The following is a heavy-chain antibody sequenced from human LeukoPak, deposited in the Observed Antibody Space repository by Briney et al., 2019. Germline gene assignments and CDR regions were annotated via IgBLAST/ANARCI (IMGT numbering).Heavy chain of an antibody. Sequence: GGSLRLSCAASGFTFSSYEMNWVRQAPGKGLEWVSAISGSGVSTYYADSVKGRFTVSRDNFKNTLYLQMNSLRAEDTAVYYCARDLLLYFGEVTMAFDYWGLGTLVTVSS. D-gene: IGHD3-10*01. J-gene: IGHJ4*02. CDR3: ARDLLLYFGEVTMAFDY. V-gene: IGHV3-23*01. CDR2: ISGSGVST. CDR1: GFTFSSYE.